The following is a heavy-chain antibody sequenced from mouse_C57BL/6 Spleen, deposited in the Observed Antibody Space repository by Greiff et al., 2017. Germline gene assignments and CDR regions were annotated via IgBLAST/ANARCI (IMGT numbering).Heavy chain of an antibody. CDR3: ARHDITGTVDV. Sequence: EVKVVESGGDLVKPGGSLKLSCAASGFTFSSYGMSWVRQTPDKRLEWVATISSGGSYTYYPDSVKGRFTMSRENAKNTLYLQRSSLKSEDTAMYYCARHDITGTVDVWGTGTTVTVSS. CDR1: GFTFSSYG. J-gene: IGHJ1*03. V-gene: IGHV5-6*01. CDR2: ISSGGSYT. D-gene: IGHD4-1*01.